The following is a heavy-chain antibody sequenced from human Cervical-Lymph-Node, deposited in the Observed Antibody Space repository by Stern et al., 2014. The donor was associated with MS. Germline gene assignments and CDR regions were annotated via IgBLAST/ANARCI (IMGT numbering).Heavy chain of an antibody. J-gene: IGHJ4*02. CDR3: ARDSSSLFDY. CDR1: GGSISSYY. V-gene: IGHV4-59*01. Sequence: QVQLQESGPGLVKPSETLSLTCIVSGGSISSYYWSWIRQPPGKGLEWIGYIYYSGSTNYNPSLKSRVTISVDTSKNQFSLKLSSVTAADTAVYYCARDSSSLFDYWGQGTLVTVSS. D-gene: IGHD6-13*01. CDR2: IYYSGST.